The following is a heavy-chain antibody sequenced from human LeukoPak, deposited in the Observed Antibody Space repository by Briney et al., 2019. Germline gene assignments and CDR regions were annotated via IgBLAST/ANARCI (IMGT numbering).Heavy chain of an antibody. CDR1: GFTFSSYA. CDR3: AKAIRSGYYGYYYYYMDV. CDR2: ISASGGSA. J-gene: IGHJ6*03. Sequence: GGSLRLSCAASGFTFSSYAMSWVRQAPGQGLEWVSAISASGGSAYYADSPKGRFTISRDNSKNTMYLQGNSLRPEDKAVYYCAKAIRSGYYGYYYYYMDVWGKGTTVTVSS. D-gene: IGHD3-3*01. V-gene: IGHV3-23*01.